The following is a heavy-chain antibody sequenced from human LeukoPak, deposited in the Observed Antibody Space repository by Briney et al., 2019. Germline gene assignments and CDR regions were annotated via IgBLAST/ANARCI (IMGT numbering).Heavy chain of an antibody. CDR2: ISYDGSNK. Sequence: GGSLRLSCAGSGFTFSSYSIHWVRQVSGKGLEWVAVISYDGSNKYYADSVKGRFTISRDNSRNTVYLQMSSLRPEDTAVYSCARDLVGYGGGVDYWGQGTLVTVSS. J-gene: IGHJ4*02. D-gene: IGHD4-23*01. CDR3: ARDLVGYGGGVDY. V-gene: IGHV3-30*04. CDR1: GFTFSSYS.